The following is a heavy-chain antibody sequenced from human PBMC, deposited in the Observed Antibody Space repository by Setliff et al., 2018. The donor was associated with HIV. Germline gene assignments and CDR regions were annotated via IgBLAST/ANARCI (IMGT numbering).Heavy chain of an antibody. CDR2: IYPGDSET. D-gene: IGHD3-10*01. CDR1: GYSFTSYW. V-gene: IGHV5-51*01. CDR3: ARARMVRKIYFFDY. Sequence: GESLKISCKGSGYSFTSYWIGWVRQMSGNGLEWMGLIYPGDSETRYSPSFQGQVTISVDKSTTTAYLQWRSLKASDSAIYYCARARMVRKIYFFDYWGQGTMVTVSS. J-gene: IGHJ4*02.